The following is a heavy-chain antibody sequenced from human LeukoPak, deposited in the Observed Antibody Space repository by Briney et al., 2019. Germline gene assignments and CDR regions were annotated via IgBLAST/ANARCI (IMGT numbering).Heavy chain of an antibody. Sequence: SETLSLTCAVYGGSFSGYYWSWIRQPPGKGLEWIGEINHSGSTNYNPSLKSRVTISVDTSKNQFSLKLSSVTAADTAVYYCARRGYGSGSGDAFDIWGQGTMVTVSS. V-gene: IGHV4-34*01. J-gene: IGHJ3*02. CDR1: GGSFSGYY. CDR3: ARRGYGSGSGDAFDI. D-gene: IGHD3-10*01. CDR2: INHSGST.